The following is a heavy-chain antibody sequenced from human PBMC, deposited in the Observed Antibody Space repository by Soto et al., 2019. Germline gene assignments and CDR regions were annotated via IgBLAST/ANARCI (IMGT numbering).Heavy chain of an antibody. D-gene: IGHD2-2*01. V-gene: IGHV1-2*02. CDR2: LNPKSGGT. Sequence: ASVKVSCKASGFTFSDYYMHWVREAPGQGLEWMGWLNPKSGGTTYAQKFQGRLTLSRDTSINTAYMELSRLSIDDTALYYCARERYQVLSDGMDVWGQGTTVTVSS. CDR3: ARERYQVLSDGMDV. CDR1: GFTFSDYY. J-gene: IGHJ6*02.